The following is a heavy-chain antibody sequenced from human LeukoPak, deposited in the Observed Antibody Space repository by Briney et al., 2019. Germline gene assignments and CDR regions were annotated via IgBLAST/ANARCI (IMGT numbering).Heavy chain of an antibody. CDR3: ARNRRFALYYYYGVDV. D-gene: IGHD1-14*01. CDR2: IYYSGST. J-gene: IGHJ6*04. CDR1: GGSISSGGYY. V-gene: IGHV4-31*03. Sequence: SETLSLTCTVSGGSISSGGYYWSWIRQHPGKGLEWIGYIYYSGSTYYNPSLKSRVTISVDTSKSQFSLKLSSVTAADTAVYYCARNRRFALYYYYGVDVWGKGTTVTVSS.